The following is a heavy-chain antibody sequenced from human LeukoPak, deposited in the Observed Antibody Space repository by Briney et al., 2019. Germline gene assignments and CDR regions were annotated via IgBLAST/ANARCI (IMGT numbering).Heavy chain of an antibody. CDR3: ARDWNPYYFDY. CDR2: IWYDGGKN. D-gene: IGHD1-1*01. CDR1: GFSFRNYG. V-gene: IGHV3-33*01. Sequence: GGSLRLSCAASGFSFRNYGMHWVRQAPGKGLERVAVIWYDGGKNEYADSVKGRFTISRDNSKNTLYLQMSSLRAEDTALYYCARDWNPYYFDYWGRGTLVIVSS. J-gene: IGHJ4*02.